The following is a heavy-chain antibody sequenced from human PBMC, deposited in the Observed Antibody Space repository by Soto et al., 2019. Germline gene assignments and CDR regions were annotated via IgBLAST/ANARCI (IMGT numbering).Heavy chain of an antibody. J-gene: IGHJ5*02. CDR3: ARDNVGYYYDSSSSNWFDP. Sequence: QVQLVQSGAEVKKPGSSVKVSCKASGGTFSSYAISWVRQAPGQGLEWMGGIIPIFGTANYAQKFQGRVTITADESTSTAYMELSSLRSEDTAVYYCARDNVGYYYDSSSSNWFDPWGQGPLVTVSS. D-gene: IGHD3-22*01. CDR2: IIPIFGTA. CDR1: GGTFSSYA. V-gene: IGHV1-69*01.